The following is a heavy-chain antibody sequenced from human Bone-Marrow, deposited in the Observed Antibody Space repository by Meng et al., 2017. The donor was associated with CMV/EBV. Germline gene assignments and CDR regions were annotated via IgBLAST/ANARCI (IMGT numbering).Heavy chain of an antibody. CDR2: IGASGSTI. J-gene: IGHJ4*02. Sequence: GESLKISCAASGFTFSNYEMNWVRQAPGKGLEWVSYIGASGSTIYYADSVKGRFTISRDNAKNSLFLQMNSLRAEDTAVYYCARDSPPLDYWGQGTPVTVSS. V-gene: IGHV3-48*03. CDR1: GFTFSNYE. CDR3: ARDSPPLDY.